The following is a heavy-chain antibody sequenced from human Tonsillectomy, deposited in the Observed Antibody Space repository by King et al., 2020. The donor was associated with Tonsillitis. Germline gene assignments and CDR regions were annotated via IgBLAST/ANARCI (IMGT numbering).Heavy chain of an antibody. J-gene: IGHJ3*02. CDR1: GFTVSSNY. Sequence: VQLVETGGGLIQPGGSLRLSWAASGFTVSSNYMSWVRQAPGKGLEWVSVIYSGGSTDYTDPVKGRFPISRDNSQNTLYLQMNSLRAEDTALYYCAREQLTTIEGAFDIWGQGTMVTVSS. V-gene: IGHV3-53*02. D-gene: IGHD2-21*02. CDR2: IYSGGST. CDR3: AREQLTTIEGAFDI.